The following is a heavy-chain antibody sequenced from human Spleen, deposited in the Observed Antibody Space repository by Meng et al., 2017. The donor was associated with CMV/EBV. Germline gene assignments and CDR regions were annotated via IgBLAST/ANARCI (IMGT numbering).Heavy chain of an antibody. CDR2: INTSSGSA. D-gene: IGHD2-15*01. Sequence: ASVKVSCKASGYTFTKFFIHWVRHAPGQGFEWMGIINTSSGSASHAQKFQGRVTMTRDTSTSTVYMELSRLRSDDTAVYYCARMGGYCSGGSCYVHYWGQGTLVTVSS. CDR1: GYTFTKFF. J-gene: IGHJ4*02. CDR3: ARMGGYCSGGSCYVHY. V-gene: IGHV1-46*01.